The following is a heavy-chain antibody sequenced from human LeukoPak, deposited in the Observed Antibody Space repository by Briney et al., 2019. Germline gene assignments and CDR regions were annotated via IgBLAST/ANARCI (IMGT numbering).Heavy chain of an antibody. CDR1: GFTFSSYW. Sequence: GSLRLSCAASGFTFSSYWMSWVRQAPGKGLEWVANIKRDGSDKYYVDSVKGRFTISRDNAKNSLYLQMNSLRAEDTAVYHCARAGNNWNDDIWFDPWGQGTLVTVSS. CDR2: IKRDGSDK. J-gene: IGHJ5*02. V-gene: IGHV3-7*03. D-gene: IGHD1-1*01. CDR3: ARAGNNWNDDIWFDP.